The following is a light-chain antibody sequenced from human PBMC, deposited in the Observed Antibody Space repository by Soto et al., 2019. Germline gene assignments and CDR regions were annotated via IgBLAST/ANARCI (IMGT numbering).Light chain of an antibody. CDR2: WAS. J-gene: IGKJ2*01. CDR3: QKYYSTPYT. V-gene: IGKV4-1*01. CDR1: QSVLYSSNNKKF. Sequence: DIVMTQSPDSLAVSLGERATINCKSSQSVLYSSNNKKFLAWYQQKPGQPPKLLIYWASTRGSGVPDRFSGSGSGTDFTLTISSLQAEDVAVYYCQKYYSTPYTFGQGTKLEIK.